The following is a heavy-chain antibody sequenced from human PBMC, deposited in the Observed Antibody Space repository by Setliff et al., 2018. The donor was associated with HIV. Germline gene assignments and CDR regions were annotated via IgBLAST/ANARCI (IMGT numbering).Heavy chain of an antibody. J-gene: IGHJ4*02. D-gene: IGHD7-27*01. V-gene: IGHV1-69*10. Sequence: SVKVSCKASGGTFSTSAVTWVRQAPGQGLEWMGGIIPILDIPNYAQKFQGRVTITADKSTSTAYMELRSLRSEDTAVYYCARGRASGSANSGWGQGTLVTVSS. CDR3: ARGRASGSANSG. CDR2: IIPILDIP. CDR1: GGTFSTSA.